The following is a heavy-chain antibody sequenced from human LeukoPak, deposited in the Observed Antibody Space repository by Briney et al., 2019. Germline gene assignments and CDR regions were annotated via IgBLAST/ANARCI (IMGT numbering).Heavy chain of an antibody. CDR1: GFTFSSHW. CDR3: AKDLGSQWLAFDY. V-gene: IGHV3-74*01. CDR2: INTDGTSK. D-gene: IGHD6-19*01. Sequence: GGSLRLFCAASGFTFSSHWMHWVRQAPGKGLVWVSRINTDGTSKAYADSVKGRFTISRDNAKNTLYLQMNSLRAEDTAVYYCAKDLGSQWLAFDYWGQGTLVTVSS. J-gene: IGHJ4*02.